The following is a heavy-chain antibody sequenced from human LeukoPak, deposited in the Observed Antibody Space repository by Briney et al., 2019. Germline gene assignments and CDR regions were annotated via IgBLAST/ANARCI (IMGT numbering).Heavy chain of an antibody. CDR1: GGSVSSGSYY. Sequence: SETLSLTCTVSGGSVSSGSYYWSWIRQPPGQGLEWIGYIYYSGSTNYNPSLKSRVTISVDTSKNQFSLKLSSVTAADTAVYYCARQSSGWYRDAFDIWGQGTMVTVSS. CDR2: IYYSGST. J-gene: IGHJ3*02. V-gene: IGHV4-61*01. D-gene: IGHD6-19*01. CDR3: ARQSSGWYRDAFDI.